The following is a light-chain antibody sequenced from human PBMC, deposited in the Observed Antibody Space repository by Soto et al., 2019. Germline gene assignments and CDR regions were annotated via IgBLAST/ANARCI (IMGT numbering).Light chain of an antibody. CDR1: QSVSSTY. J-gene: IGKJ2*01. Sequence: EIVLTQSPGTLSLSPGERATLSCRASQSVSSTYLAWYQQKPGQAPRLLIYSTSSRATGIPDRFSGSGSGTDFTLTISRLEPEDFAMYYCPQYRGSPPGPRYTFGQGTKLEIK. CDR3: PQYRGSPPGPRYT. V-gene: IGKV3-20*01. CDR2: STS.